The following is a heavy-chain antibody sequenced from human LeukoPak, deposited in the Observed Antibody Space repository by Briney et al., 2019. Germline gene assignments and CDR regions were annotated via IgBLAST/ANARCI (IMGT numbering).Heavy chain of an antibody. Sequence: SETLSLTCAVYGGSFSGYYWSWIRQPPGKGLEWIGEINHSGSTNYNPSLKSRVTISVDTSKSQFSLKLSSVTAADTAVYYCARRARGYGLNWFDPWGQGTLVTVSS. V-gene: IGHV4-34*01. D-gene: IGHD2-15*01. J-gene: IGHJ5*02. CDR1: GGSFSGYY. CDR3: ARRARGYGLNWFDP. CDR2: INHSGST.